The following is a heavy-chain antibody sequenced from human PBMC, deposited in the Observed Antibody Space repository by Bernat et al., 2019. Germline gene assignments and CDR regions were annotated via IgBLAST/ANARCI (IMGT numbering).Heavy chain of an antibody. J-gene: IGHJ4*02. CDR1: GGSFSGYY. CDR3: ARSPGWFRESYFDY. CDR2: INHSGST. Sequence: QVQLQQWGAGLLKPSETLSLTCAVYGGSFSGYYWSWIRQPPGKGLEWIGEINHSGSTNYNPSLKSRVTISVDTSKNQFSLKLSSVTAADTAVYYCARSPGWFRESYFDYWGQGTLVTVSS. V-gene: IGHV4-34*01. D-gene: IGHD3-10*01.